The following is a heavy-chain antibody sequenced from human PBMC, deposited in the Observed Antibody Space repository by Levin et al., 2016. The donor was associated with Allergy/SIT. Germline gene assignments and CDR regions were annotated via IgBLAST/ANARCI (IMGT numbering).Heavy chain of an antibody. CDR3: AAIQWLIPSAPK. Sequence: WVRQAPGQGFEWMGWINPDSGGTNYAQKFQGRVTMTRDTSTSTAYMELNRLTSDDTAIFYCAAIQWLIPSAPKWGQGTLVTVSS. D-gene: IGHD6-19*01. V-gene: IGHV1-2*02. CDR2: INPDSGGT. J-gene: IGHJ4*02.